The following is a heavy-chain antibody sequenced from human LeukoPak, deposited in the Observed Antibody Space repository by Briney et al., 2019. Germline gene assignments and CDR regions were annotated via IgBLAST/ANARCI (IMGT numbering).Heavy chain of an antibody. CDR2: IIPILGIA. D-gene: IGHD6-13*01. CDR3: ARALSSSPIYYYYGMDV. CDR1: GGTFSSYA. J-gene: IGHJ6*02. Sequence: SVKVSGKASGGTFSSYAISWVRQAPGQGLEWMGRIIPILGIANYAQKFQGRVTITADKSTSTAYMELSSLRSEDTAVYYCARALSSSPIYYYYGMDVWGQGTTVTVSS. V-gene: IGHV1-69*04.